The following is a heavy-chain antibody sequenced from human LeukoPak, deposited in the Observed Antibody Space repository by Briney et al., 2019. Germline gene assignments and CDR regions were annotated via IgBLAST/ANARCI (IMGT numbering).Heavy chain of an antibody. Sequence: GASVKVSCKASGYTFTGYYMHWVRQAPGQGLEWMGRINPNSGGTNYAQKFQGRVTMTRDTSISTAYMELSRLRSDDTAVYYCARDWGYYYDSSGYYWICWGQGTLVTVSS. CDR1: GYTFTGYY. CDR2: INPNSGGT. D-gene: IGHD3-22*01. V-gene: IGHV1-2*06. J-gene: IGHJ4*02. CDR3: ARDWGYYYDSSGYYWIC.